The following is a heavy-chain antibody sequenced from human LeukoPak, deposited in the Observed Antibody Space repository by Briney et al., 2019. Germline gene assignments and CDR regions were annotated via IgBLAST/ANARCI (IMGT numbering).Heavy chain of an antibody. V-gene: IGHV5-51*01. Sequence: GGSLEISCQGSGCIFTSYWIGRVRQLPGKSLEWMGVIYPGDSDTRYRPSFPGQVTISADKPIRTASLPWTSLKASDTTMYYSARGGDIAAAGTAAFDIWGQGTMVTVSS. D-gene: IGHD6-13*01. J-gene: IGHJ3*02. CDR1: GCIFTSYW. CDR3: ARGGDIAAAGTAAFDI. CDR2: IYPGDSDT.